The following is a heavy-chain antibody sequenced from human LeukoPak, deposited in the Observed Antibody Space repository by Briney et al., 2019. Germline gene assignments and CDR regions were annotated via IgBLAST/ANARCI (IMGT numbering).Heavy chain of an antibody. CDR1: GYTFTNYG. CDR2: ISAYNGNT. J-gene: IGHJ4*02. D-gene: IGHD3-10*01. Sequence: ASVKVSCKASGYTFTNYGISWVRQAPGQGLEWMAWISAYNGNTDYAQKFQGRVTMTRDTSISTAYMELSRLRSDDTAVYYCARVSMVRGVITLYYFDYWGRGTLVTVSS. V-gene: IGHV1-18*01. CDR3: ARVSMVRGVITLYYFDY.